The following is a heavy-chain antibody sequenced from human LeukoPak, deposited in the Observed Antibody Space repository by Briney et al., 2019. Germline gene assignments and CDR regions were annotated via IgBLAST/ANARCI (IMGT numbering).Heavy chain of an antibody. CDR3: ARSAARDSFSTLVRRVYWFDP. D-gene: IGHD6-13*01. V-gene: IGHV4-34*01. Sequence: ASETLSLSCSVSGASFSGVYWTWIRQSPGRGLEWIGEITLGGDPNYNPSLKSRVTISLDTSNNQFSLYLTSVTAADTSVYYCARSAARDSFSTLVRRVYWFDPWGQGTLVTVSP. CDR1: GASFSGVY. J-gene: IGHJ5*02. CDR2: ITLGGDP.